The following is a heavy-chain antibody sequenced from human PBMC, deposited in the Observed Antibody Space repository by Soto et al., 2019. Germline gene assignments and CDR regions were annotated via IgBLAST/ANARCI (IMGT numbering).Heavy chain of an antibody. CDR1: GGTFSSYA. CDR3: ARTVATNYGSDY. CDR2: IIPIFGTA. D-gene: IGHD5-12*01. J-gene: IGHJ4*02. Sequence: ASVKVSCKAPGGTFSSYAISWVRQAPGQGLEWMGGIIPIFGTANYAQKFQGRVTITADESTSTAYMELSSLRSEDTAVYYCARTVATNYGSDYWGQGTLVTVSS. V-gene: IGHV1-69*13.